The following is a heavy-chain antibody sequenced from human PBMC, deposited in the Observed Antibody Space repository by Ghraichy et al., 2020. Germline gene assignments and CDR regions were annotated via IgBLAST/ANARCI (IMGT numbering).Heavy chain of an antibody. V-gene: IGHV4-59*11. Sequence: SETLSLTCTVSAGSISSHYWSWIRQPPGRRLEWIGYVHISGGTNYNPSLKRRVTMSIDPSKNHFTLNLNSVTAADTAGYYWATRPVANPFFGVFGYWSQGTLVPVTP. CDR3: ATRPVANPFFGVFGY. D-gene: IGHD3-10*01. CDR2: VHISGGT. J-gene: IGHJ4*02. CDR1: AGSISSHY.